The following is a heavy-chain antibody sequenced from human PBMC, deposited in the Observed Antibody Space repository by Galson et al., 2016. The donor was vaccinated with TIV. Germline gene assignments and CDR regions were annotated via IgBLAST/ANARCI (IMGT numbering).Heavy chain of an antibody. D-gene: IGHD1-26*01. CDR3: ARDRVVDATYYYYYYGMDV. CDR1: GLSVSINY. V-gene: IGHV3-66*02. CDR2: ISDGGNT. J-gene: IGHJ6*02. Sequence: SLRLSCAASGLSVSINYMTWVRQAPGQGLEWVSLISDGGNTYYPDSVKGRFTISRDNSKNTLYLQMNGLRAEDTAVSYCARDRVVDATYYYYYYGMDVWGQGTAVTVSS.